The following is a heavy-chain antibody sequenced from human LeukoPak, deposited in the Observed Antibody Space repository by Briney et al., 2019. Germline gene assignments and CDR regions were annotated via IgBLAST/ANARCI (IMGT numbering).Heavy chain of an antibody. D-gene: IGHD4-23*01. CDR2: ISWDGGST. CDR3: AKDLGNSGNY. CDR1: GFTSDDYA. V-gene: IGHV3-43D*03. J-gene: IGHJ4*02. Sequence: GGSLRLSCAASGFTSDDYAMHWVRQAPGKGLEWVSLISWDGGSTYYADSVKGRFTISRDNSKNSLYLQMNSLRAEDTALYYCAKDLGNSGNYWGQGTLVTVSS.